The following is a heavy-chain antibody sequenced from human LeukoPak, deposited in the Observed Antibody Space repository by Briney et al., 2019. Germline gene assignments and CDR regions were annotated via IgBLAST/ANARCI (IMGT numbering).Heavy chain of an antibody. D-gene: IGHD4-17*01. CDR1: DDSFSTYY. CDR2: ISYSGST. J-gene: IGHJ3*02. V-gene: IGHV4-59*01. CDR3: ARDPTTVTKGFDI. Sequence: SETLSLTCTVSDDSFSTYYWTWIRQPPGKGLGWIGYISYSGSTNYNPSLKSRVTIAVDTSKKQFSLKLSSVTAADTAVYYCARDPTTVTKGFDIWGQGTLVTVSS.